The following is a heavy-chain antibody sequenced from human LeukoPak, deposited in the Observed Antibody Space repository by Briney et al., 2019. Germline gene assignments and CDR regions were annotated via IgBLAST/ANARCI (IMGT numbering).Heavy chain of an antibody. CDR1: GFTFSSYA. V-gene: IGHV3-23*01. CDR2: ISDDGGLT. J-gene: IGHJ4*02. D-gene: IGHD6-13*01. Sequence: GGSLRLSCAASGFTFSSYAMGWVRQAPGKGLEWVSTISDDGGLTYYAASVTGRFSISRDKSRNTLYLQMNGLRVEDTAIYFCAKKYSSTWYDYWGQGTLVTVSS. CDR3: AKKYSSTWYDY.